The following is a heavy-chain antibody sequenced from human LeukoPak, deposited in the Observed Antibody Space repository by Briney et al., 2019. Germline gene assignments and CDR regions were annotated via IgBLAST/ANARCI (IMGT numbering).Heavy chain of an antibody. Sequence: VGSLRLSCVVSGFTFSSYTMNWVRQAPGKGLEWVSSISSSSSYIYYADSVKGRFTISRDNAKNSLYLQMNSLRAENTDVYYCARDVVVSGYDYFGFDYWGQGTLVTVSS. V-gene: IGHV3-21*01. D-gene: IGHD5-12*01. CDR2: ISSSSSYI. CDR3: ARDVVVSGYDYFGFDY. CDR1: GFTFSSYT. J-gene: IGHJ4*02.